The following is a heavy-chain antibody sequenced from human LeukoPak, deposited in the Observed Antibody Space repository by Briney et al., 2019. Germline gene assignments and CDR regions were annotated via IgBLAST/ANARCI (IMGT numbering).Heavy chain of an antibody. CDR3: AKSSSGRHAFDI. CDR1: GFTFSSYA. D-gene: IGHD2-15*01. CDR2: ISGSGGST. V-gene: IGHV3-23*01. J-gene: IGHJ3*02. Sequence: GGSLRLSCAASGFTFSSYAMSWVRQAPGKGLEWVSAISGSGGSTYYADSVKGRFTISRDNSKNTLYLQMNSLGAEDTAVYYCAKSSSGRHAFDIWGQGTMVTVSS.